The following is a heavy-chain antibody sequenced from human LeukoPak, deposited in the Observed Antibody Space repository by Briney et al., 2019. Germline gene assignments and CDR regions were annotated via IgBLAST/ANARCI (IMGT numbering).Heavy chain of an antibody. CDR1: GFTFSDYY. D-gene: IGHD3-9*01. J-gene: IGHJ3*02. V-gene: IGHV3-23*01. CDR3: AKDLTLYNYDILTGYSRDAFDI. CDR2: ISSSGDST. Sequence: PGGSLRLSCAASGFTFSDYYMSWIRQAPGKGLEWVSAISSSGDSTYYADSVKGRFTISRDNSKNTLYLQMNSLRVEDTAVYYCAKDLTLYNYDILTGYSRDAFDIWGQGTMVTVSS.